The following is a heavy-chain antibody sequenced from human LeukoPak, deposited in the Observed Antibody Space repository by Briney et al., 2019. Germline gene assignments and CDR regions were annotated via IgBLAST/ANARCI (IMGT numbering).Heavy chain of an antibody. CDR2: INSDGSST. Sequence: GGSLRLSCAASGFTFSSYWMHWVRHAPGKGLVWVPRINSDGSSTSYADSVKGRFTISRDNAKNTLYLQMNSLRAEDTAVFYCARTDYGDSLFDYWGQGTLVTVSS. V-gene: IGHV3-74*01. J-gene: IGHJ4*02. CDR3: ARTDYGDSLFDY. CDR1: GFTFSSYW. D-gene: IGHD4-17*01.